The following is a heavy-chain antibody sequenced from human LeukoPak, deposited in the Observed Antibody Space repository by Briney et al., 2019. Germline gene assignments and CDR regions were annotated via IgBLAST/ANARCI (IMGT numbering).Heavy chain of an antibody. D-gene: IGHD5-18*01. Sequence: SETLSLTCTVSGGSISSGGYYWSWIRQHPGKGLEWIWYIYYSGSTNYNPSLKSRVTISVDTSKNQFSLKLSSVTAADTAVYYCARGLVTGYSYGYYDYWSQGTLVTVSS. V-gene: IGHV4-31*03. CDR1: GGSISSGGYY. CDR3: ARGLVTGYSYGYYDY. CDR2: IYYSGST. J-gene: IGHJ4*02.